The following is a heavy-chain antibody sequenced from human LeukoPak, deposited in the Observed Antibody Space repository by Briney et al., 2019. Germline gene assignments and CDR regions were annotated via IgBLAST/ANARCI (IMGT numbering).Heavy chain of an antibody. Sequence: GGSLRLSCAASGFTFSDYYMSWIRQAPGKGLEWVSYISSGSTIYYADSVKGRFTISRDNAKNSLYLHMNSLRAEDTAVYYCARVGVAGFDYWGQGALVTVSS. CDR2: ISSGSTI. CDR3: ARVGVAGFDY. CDR1: GFTFSDYY. D-gene: IGHD6-19*01. J-gene: IGHJ4*02. V-gene: IGHV3-11*04.